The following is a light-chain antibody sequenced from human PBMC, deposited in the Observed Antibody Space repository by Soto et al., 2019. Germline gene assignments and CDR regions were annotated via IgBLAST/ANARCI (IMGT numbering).Light chain of an antibody. CDR2: TNN. Sequence: QSVLTQPPSASGTPGQRITISCSGSSSNIGSNTVSWYQQVPRTAPKLLIYTNNQRPSGVPDRFSGSKPGTSASLAIGGLQSEDEADYYCAAWDDSLNVVVFGGGTKLTVL. V-gene: IGLV1-44*01. J-gene: IGLJ2*01. CDR3: AAWDDSLNVVV. CDR1: SSNIGSNT.